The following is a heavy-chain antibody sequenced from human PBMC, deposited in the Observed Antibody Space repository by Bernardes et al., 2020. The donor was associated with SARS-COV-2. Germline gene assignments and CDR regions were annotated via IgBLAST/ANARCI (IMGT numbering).Heavy chain of an antibody. V-gene: IGHV5-51*01. CDR1: GYSFTSYW. J-gene: IGHJ4*02. CDR3: ARLDPTTVTTGFDY. CDR2: ISPGDSDT. Sequence: GASLKLSGKGSGYSFTSYWIGWVRQMPGKGLEWMGIISPGDSDTRYSPSFQGQVTISADKSISTAYLQWSSLKASDTAMYYCARLDPTTVTTGFDYWGQGTLVTVSS. D-gene: IGHD4-17*01.